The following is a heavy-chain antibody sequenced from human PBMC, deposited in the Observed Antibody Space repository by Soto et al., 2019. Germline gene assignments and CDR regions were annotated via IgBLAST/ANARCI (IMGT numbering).Heavy chain of an antibody. D-gene: IGHD1-26*01. CDR3: ARHGAYSGSYLGFDY. Sequence: NPSETLSLTCTVSGGSISSSIYYWVGIRQPPGKVLEWIGSIYYSGITYYNPSLKSRVTISVDTSKNQFSLKLSSATAADTAVYYCARHGAYSGSYLGFDYWGQGTLVTVSS. V-gene: IGHV4-39*01. CDR1: GGSISSSIYY. CDR2: IYYSGIT. J-gene: IGHJ4*02.